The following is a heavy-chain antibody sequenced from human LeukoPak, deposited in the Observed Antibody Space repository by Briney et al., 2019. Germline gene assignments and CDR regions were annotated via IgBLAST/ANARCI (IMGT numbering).Heavy chain of an antibody. CDR3: ASLYSSWFDY. CDR2: IYYSGST. D-gene: IGHD2-2*02. V-gene: IGHV4-59*01. J-gene: IGHJ4*02. CDR1: GGSISSYY. Sequence: SETQSLTCTVSGGSISSYYWSWIRQPPGKGLEWIGYIYYSGSTNYNPSLKSRVTISVDTSKNQFSLKLSSVTAADTAVYYCASLYSSWFDYWGQGTLVTVSS.